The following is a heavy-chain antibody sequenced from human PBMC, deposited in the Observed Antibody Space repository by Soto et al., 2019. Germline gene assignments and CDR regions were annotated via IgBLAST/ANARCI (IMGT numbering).Heavy chain of an antibody. V-gene: IGHV1-69*01. Sequence: QVQLVQSGAEVKKPGSSVKLSCKTSGVSFNNNGIGWVRQAPGHGLEWMGGVSPPFRTSNYARKFQGRISITADASTGTVNMELSSLTSEDTAQYYCARVLYYGSGSYSPYGMDVWGQVTTVTVSS. CDR1: GVSFNNNG. J-gene: IGHJ6*02. D-gene: IGHD3-10*01. CDR3: ARVLYYGSGSYSPYGMDV. CDR2: VSPPFRTS.